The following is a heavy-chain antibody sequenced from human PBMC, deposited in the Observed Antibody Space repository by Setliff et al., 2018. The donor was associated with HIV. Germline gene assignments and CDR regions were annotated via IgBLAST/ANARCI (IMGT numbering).Heavy chain of an antibody. V-gene: IGHV4-59*10. CDR2: IYTSGST. CDR1: GGSFSVYY. CDR3: ARGGYYDSSGYYPFQH. Sequence: SETLSLTCAVYGGSFSVYYWSWIRQPAGKGLEWIGHIYTSGSTNYNPSLKSRVTMSVDTSKNQFSLKLSSVTAADTAVYYCARGGYYDSSGYYPFQHWGQGTLVTVSS. J-gene: IGHJ1*01. D-gene: IGHD3-22*01.